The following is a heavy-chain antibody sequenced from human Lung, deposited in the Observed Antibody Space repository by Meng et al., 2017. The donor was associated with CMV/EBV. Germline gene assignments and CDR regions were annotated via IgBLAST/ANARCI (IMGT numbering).Heavy chain of an antibody. CDR2: ISWDSGST. CDR3: AEGLGYYDGMDI. V-gene: IGHV3-43D*03. D-gene: IGHD6-19*01. CDR1: GFTFDDYA. Sequence: GESLKISCAASGFTFDDYAMHWVRQAPGKGLEWVSLISWDSGSTYYADSVKGRFTISRDNSKNSLYLQMNSLRAEDTALYYCAEGLGYYDGMDIWGQGTTVTGSS. J-gene: IGHJ6*02.